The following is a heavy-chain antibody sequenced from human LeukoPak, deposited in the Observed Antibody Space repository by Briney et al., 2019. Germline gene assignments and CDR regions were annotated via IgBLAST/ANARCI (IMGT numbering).Heavy chain of an antibody. Sequence: GESLKISCKGSGYSFTSYWIGWVRQMPGKGLEWMWSISPGDSDTRYSPSFQGQVTITADKSISTAYLQWSSLKASDTAMYYCARQPEYYYDSSGYYSFDYWGQGTLVTVSS. CDR1: GYSFTSYW. D-gene: IGHD3-22*01. J-gene: IGHJ4*02. CDR2: ISPGDSDT. CDR3: ARQPEYYYDSSGYYSFDY. V-gene: IGHV5-51*01.